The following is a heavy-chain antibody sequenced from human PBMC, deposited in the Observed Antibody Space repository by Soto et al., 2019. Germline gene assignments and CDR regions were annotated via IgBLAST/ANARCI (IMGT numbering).Heavy chain of an antibody. CDR3: AKDGYFDNKVDY. D-gene: IGHD3-9*01. CDR2: ISGSGGST. Sequence: GSLRLSCAASGFTFSSYAMSWVRQAPGKGLEWVSAISGSGGSTYYADSVKGRFTISRDNSKNTLYLQMNSLRAEDTAVYYCAKDGYFDNKVDYWGQGTLVTVSS. CDR1: GFTFSSYA. V-gene: IGHV3-23*01. J-gene: IGHJ4*02.